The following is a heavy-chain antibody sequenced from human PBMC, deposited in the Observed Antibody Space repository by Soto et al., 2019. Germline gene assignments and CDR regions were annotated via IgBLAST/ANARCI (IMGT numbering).Heavy chain of an antibody. Sequence: EVQLVESGGGLVKPGGSLRLSCAASGFTFSSYSMNWVRQAPGKGLEWVSSISSSSNYIYADSVKGRFTISRDNAKNSLYLQMNSLRAEDTGVYYCARDGPNEYSSSSDYWGQGTLVTVSS. CDR3: ARDGPNEYSSSSDY. CDR1: GFTFSSYS. V-gene: IGHV3-21*01. CDR2: ISSSSNYI. J-gene: IGHJ4*02. D-gene: IGHD6-6*01.